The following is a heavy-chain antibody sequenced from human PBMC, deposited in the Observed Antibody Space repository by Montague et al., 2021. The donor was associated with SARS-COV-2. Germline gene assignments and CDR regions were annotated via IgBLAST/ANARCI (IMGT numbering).Heavy chain of an antibody. CDR3: AGVYTVTYYFDY. Sequence: TLSLTCTVSGGSISSGYFYWIWKRQPAGMGLDWIGLIYPGANTNYNLSRKSTVTISADTTKNQLSLNLSSVTAAATAVYYCAGVYTVTYYFDYWGRGTLVTVSS. J-gene: IGHJ4*02. V-gene: IGHV4-61*02. CDR1: GGSISSGYFY. D-gene: IGHD4-17*01. CDR2: IYPGANT.